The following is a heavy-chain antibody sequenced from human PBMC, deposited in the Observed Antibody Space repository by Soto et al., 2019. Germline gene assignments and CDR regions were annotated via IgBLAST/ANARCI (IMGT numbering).Heavy chain of an antibody. V-gene: IGHV3-7*01. Sequence: GSLRLSCVASGFTFSQYWMSWVRQAPGKGLEWLANIKQDGSEKYYVDSVKGRFTISRDNAKNSLYLQMNSLRVEDTAVYYCAGLDTAMVEAGGYWGQGTLVTVSS. CDR1: GFTFSQYW. D-gene: IGHD5-18*01. J-gene: IGHJ4*02. CDR2: IKQDGSEK. CDR3: AGLDTAMVEAGGY.